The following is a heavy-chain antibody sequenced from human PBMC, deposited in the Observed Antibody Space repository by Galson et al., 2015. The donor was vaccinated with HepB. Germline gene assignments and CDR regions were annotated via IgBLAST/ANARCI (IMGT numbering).Heavy chain of an antibody. CDR1: GYSFTRYG. D-gene: IGHD5-24*01. CDR2: ISTYNGDT. Sequence: SVKVSCKASGYSFTRYGITWVRQAPGQGLEWMGWISTYNGDTNYAQKLQGRVTVTTDASTRTAHMELRSLRSDDTAIYYCARTVDGYNYELFYWGQGTLVTVSS. CDR3: ARTVDGYNYELFY. V-gene: IGHV1-18*04. J-gene: IGHJ4*02.